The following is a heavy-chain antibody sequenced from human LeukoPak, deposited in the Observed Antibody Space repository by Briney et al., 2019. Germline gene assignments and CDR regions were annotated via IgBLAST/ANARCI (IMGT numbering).Heavy chain of an antibody. V-gene: IGHV1-2*02. J-gene: IGHJ3*02. Sequence: ASVKVSCKASGYTFTDYYMHWVRQAPGQGLEWMGWINPNSGGTNYAQKFQSRLTMTRDTPISTTYMELSRLRSDDTAVYYCAREGGRQLVRGDAFEIWGQGTMVTVSP. CDR3: AREGGRQLVRGDAFEI. CDR2: INPNSGGT. D-gene: IGHD6-13*01. CDR1: GYTFTDYY.